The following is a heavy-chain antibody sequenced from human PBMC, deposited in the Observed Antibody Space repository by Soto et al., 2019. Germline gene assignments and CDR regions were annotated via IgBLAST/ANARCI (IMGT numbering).Heavy chain of an antibody. CDR1: GFTFSSYG. J-gene: IGHJ4*02. V-gene: IGHV3-30*18. CDR2: ISYDGSNK. D-gene: IGHD6-19*01. CDR3: AKTDGGWYYFDY. Sequence: QVQLVESGGGVVQPGRSLRLSCAASGFTFSSYGMHWVRLAPGKGLEWVAVISYDGSNKYYADSVKGRFTISRDNSKNTLYLQMNSLRAEDTAVYYCAKTDGGWYYFDYWGQGTLVTVSS.